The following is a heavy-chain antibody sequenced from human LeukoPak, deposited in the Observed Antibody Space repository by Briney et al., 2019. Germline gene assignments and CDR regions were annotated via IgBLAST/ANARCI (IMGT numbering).Heavy chain of an antibody. Sequence: GGSLRLSCAASGFTFSSYAMSWVRQAPGKGLEWVSAISGSGGSTYYADSVKGRFTISRDNSKNTLYLQMNSLRAEDTAVYYCAKAAENDYAHHYYYYYMDVWGKGTTVTVSS. CDR2: ISGSGGST. J-gene: IGHJ6*03. D-gene: IGHD4-17*01. CDR1: GFTFSSYA. CDR3: AKAAENDYAHHYYYYYMDV. V-gene: IGHV3-23*01.